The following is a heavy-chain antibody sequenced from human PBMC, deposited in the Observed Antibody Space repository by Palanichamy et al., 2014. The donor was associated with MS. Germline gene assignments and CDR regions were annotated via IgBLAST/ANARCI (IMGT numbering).Heavy chain of an antibody. CDR1: GGSVSSNSYY. D-gene: IGHD2-2*01. V-gene: IGHV4-61*01. CDR3: ARDDCSSTSCNLFDY. CDR2: IYYTGST. Sequence: QVQLQVSGPGLVKPSETLSLTCTVSGGSVSSNSYYWSWIRQPPGKGLEWIGYIYYTGSTNYNPSLKSRVTISVDTSKNQFSLKLSSVAAADTAVYYCARDDCSSTSCNLFDYWGQGTLVTVSS. J-gene: IGHJ4*02.